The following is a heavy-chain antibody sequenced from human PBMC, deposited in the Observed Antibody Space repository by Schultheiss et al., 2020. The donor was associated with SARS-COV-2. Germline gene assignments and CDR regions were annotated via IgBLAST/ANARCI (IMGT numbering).Heavy chain of an antibody. CDR2: ISGSGGST. CDR1: GFTVSSNY. D-gene: IGHD3-10*01. Sequence: GGSLRLSCAASGFTVSSNYMSWVRQAPGKGLEWVSAISGSGGSTYYADSVKGRFTISRDNSKNTLYLQMNSLRAEDTAVYYCAKMGHYGSGSYYWYYFDYWGQGTLVTVSS. J-gene: IGHJ4*02. V-gene: IGHV3-23*01. CDR3: AKMGHYGSGSYYWYYFDY.